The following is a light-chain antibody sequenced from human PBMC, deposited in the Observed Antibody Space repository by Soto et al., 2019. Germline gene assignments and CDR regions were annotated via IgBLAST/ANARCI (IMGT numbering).Light chain of an antibody. V-gene: IGKV3-20*01. CDR1: QSVSSSY. J-gene: IGKJ2*01. CDR3: QQYGSSPPRAYT. CDR2: GAS. Sequence: EIVLTQSPGTLSLSPGERATLSCRASQSVSSSYLAWYQQKPGQAPRLLIYGASSRATGIPARFSGSGSGTDFTLTISRLEPEDFAVYYCQQYGSSPPRAYTFGQGTKLEIK.